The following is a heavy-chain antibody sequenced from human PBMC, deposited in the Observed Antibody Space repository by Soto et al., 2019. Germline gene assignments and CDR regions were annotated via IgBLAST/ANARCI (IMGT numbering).Heavy chain of an antibody. CDR1: GYTFTSYY. CDR2: INPSGGST. Sequence: ASVKVSCKASGYTFTSYYMHWVRQAPGQGLEWMGIINPSGGSTSYAQKFQGRVTMTRDTSTSTVYMELSSLRSEDTAVYYCARALSSSDGDYYYYYGMDVWGQGTTVTVSS. D-gene: IGHD6-25*01. J-gene: IGHJ6*02. V-gene: IGHV1-46*01. CDR3: ARALSSSDGDYYYYYGMDV.